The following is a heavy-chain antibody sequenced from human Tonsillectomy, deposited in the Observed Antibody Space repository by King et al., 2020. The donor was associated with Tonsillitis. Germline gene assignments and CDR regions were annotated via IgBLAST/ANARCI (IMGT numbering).Heavy chain of an antibody. V-gene: IGHV3-30*18. Sequence: QVQLVESGGGVVQPGRSLRLSCAASRFTFKNYGMHWVRQAPGKGLEWVAVISHDGSEKYYADSVKGRFTISRDNSKNTMFLQMNSLRPDDTAVYYCAKTDYGDNSPTDWGQGTLVTVSS. J-gene: IGHJ4*02. CDR1: RFTFKNYG. CDR2: ISHDGSEK. CDR3: AKTDYGDNSPTD. D-gene: IGHD4-23*01.